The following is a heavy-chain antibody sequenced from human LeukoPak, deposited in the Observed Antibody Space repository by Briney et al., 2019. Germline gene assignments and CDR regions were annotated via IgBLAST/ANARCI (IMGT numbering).Heavy chain of an antibody. V-gene: IGHV3-23*01. CDR1: GFTFSNFA. CDR2: ISGSGGST. D-gene: IGHD6-19*01. CDR3: AKAGSSGWSSSGGGY. J-gene: IGHJ4*02. Sequence: PGGSLRLSCAASGFTFSNFAMSWVRQAPGKGLEWVSTISGSGGSTFYADSVKGRFPISRDNSNYTLFLQMNSLRAEDTAIYFCAKAGSSGWSSSGGGYWGQGSLVTVSS.